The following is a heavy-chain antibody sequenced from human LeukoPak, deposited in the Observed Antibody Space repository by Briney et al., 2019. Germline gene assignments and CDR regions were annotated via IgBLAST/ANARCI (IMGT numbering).Heavy chain of an antibody. J-gene: IGHJ4*02. Sequence: GGSLRLACVASGFTLATYRMHWVRQHPGKGLVWVSRINSDGRNAVYADSVKGRFTFSRDIATNTLFLQMNSVRVEDTAVYYCGREAHCVTDCSFYADYWGQGTLVTVSS. CDR2: INSDGRNA. CDR3: GREAHCVTDCSFYADY. V-gene: IGHV3-74*01. D-gene: IGHD2-21*02. CDR1: GFTLATYR.